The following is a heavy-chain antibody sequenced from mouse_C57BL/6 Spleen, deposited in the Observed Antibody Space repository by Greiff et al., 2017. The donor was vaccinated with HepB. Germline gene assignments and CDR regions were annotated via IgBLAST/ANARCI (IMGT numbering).Heavy chain of an antibody. J-gene: IGHJ2*01. CDR3: ASLLLRL. V-gene: IGHV3-6*01. CDR1: GYSITSGYY. Sequence: ESGPGLVKPSQSLSLTCSVTGYSITSGYYWNWIRQFPGNKLEWMGYISYDGSNNYNPSLKNRISITRDTSKNQFFLKLNSVTTEDTATYYCASLLLRLWGQGTTLTVSS. D-gene: IGHD1-1*01. CDR2: ISYDGSN.